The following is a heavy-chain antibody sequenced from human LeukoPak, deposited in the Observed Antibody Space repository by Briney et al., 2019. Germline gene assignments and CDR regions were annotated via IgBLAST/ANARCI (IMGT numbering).Heavy chain of an antibody. D-gene: IGHD1-14*01. Sequence: GESLKISCTASGFTFSSYSMTWVRQAPGKGLEWVSAISGSGGTTYYADSVKGRFTFSRDNSKNTLYLQMNSLRSEDTAVYYCARGTGYNTGRSLDYWGQGTMVTVSS. CDR1: GFTFSSYS. J-gene: IGHJ4*02. CDR3: ARGTGYNTGRSLDY. CDR2: ISGSGGTT. V-gene: IGHV3-23*01.